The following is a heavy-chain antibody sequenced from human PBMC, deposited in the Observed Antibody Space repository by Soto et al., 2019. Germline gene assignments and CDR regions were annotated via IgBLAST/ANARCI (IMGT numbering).Heavy chain of an antibody. J-gene: IGHJ4*02. CDR2: INQDGGER. CDR3: ARDFYGSIDY. CDR1: GFTFHENR. D-gene: IGHD4-17*01. V-gene: IGHV3-7*01. Sequence: EVQLVESGGGLVQPGGSLRLSCAASGFTFHENRMNWVRQAPGEGLEWVATINQDGGERNYVDSVKGRFTISRDNAKNSLYLQMNSLRAEDTAVYYCARDFYGSIDYWGQGALVTVSS.